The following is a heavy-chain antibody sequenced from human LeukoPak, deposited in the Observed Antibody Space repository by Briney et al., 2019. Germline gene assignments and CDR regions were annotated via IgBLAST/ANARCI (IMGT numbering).Heavy chain of an antibody. CDR2: MYTSGTT. V-gene: IGHV4-4*07. Sequence: SETLSLTCTVSGGSISTYCWSWIRQPAGKGLEWIGRMYTSGTTKYNPSLKSRVTMSVDTSNNQFSLKVSSVTAADTAVYYCARDQGSYYGVDVWGQGTTVTVSS. J-gene: IGHJ6*02. CDR3: ARDQGSYYGVDV. CDR1: GGSISTYC.